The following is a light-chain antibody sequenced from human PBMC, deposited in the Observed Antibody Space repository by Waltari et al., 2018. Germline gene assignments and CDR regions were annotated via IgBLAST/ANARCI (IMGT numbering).Light chain of an antibody. CDR2: EDT. CDR3: YSSDSTGLRV. Sequence: YELTQPPSVSVSPGQTARITCSGHELPRNYANWFQHKSGQAPRLVMYEDTKRPAGIPERCSGSSSGTVATLTISGAQVDDEADYYCYSSDSTGLRVFGGGTTVVVL. J-gene: IGLJ1*01. CDR1: ELPRNY. V-gene: IGLV3-10*01.